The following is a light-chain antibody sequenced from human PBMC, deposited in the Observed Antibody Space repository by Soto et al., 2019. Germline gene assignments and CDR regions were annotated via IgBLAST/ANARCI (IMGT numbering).Light chain of an antibody. CDR3: QTWGTGIVT. Sequence: QLVLTQSHSASASPGASVKLTCTLSSGHTNYAIAWHQQQPEKGPRFLMKTNSDGSHSKGDGVPDRFSGSSSGAERYFTISSLQSEDEADYYCQTWGTGIVTFGGGTQLTVL. V-gene: IGLV4-69*01. J-gene: IGLJ2*01. CDR2: TNSDGSH. CDR1: SGHTNYA.